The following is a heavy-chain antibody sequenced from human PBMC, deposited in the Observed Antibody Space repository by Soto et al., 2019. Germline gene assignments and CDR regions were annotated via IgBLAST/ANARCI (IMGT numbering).Heavy chain of an antibody. CDR3: ASRSSGWYFDY. Sequence: EVQLLESGGGLVQPGGSLRLSCAASGFTFSSNAMNWVRQAPGKGLEWVSVISGSGGSTYYADSVKGRCTISRDNSQNTRHLQMNSLRADDTAVYYCASRSSGWYFDYWGQGTLVTVSS. CDR2: ISGSGGST. CDR1: GFTFSSNA. D-gene: IGHD6-19*01. V-gene: IGHV3-23*01. J-gene: IGHJ4*02.